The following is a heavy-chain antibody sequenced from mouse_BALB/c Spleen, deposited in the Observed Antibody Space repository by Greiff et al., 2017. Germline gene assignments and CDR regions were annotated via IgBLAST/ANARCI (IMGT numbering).Heavy chain of an antibody. CDR2: ISTYYGNT. J-gene: IGHJ3*01. V-gene: IGHV1-67*01. CDR3: ARGMITTGWFAY. CDR1: SYTFTDYA. Sequence: VQLQQSGPELVRPGVSVKISCKGSSYTFTDYAMHWVKQSHAKSLEWIGVISTYYGNTNYNQKFKGKATMTVDKSSSTAYMELARLTSEDSAVYYCARGMITTGWFAYWGQGTLVTVSA. D-gene: IGHD2-4*01.